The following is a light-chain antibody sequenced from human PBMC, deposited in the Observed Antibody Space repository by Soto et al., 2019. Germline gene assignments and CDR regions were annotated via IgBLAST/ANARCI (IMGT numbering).Light chain of an antibody. J-gene: IGKJ1*01. Sequence: DIQMTQSPSTLSASVGDRVTITCRASQSISNRLAWYHQKPGKTPNLLIYDASNLGSGVPSRFSGSGSGTEFTLTISSLQPEDFATYYCQQSYSTLRTFGQGTKVDIK. CDR3: QQSYSTLRT. V-gene: IGKV1-5*01. CDR2: DAS. CDR1: QSISNR.